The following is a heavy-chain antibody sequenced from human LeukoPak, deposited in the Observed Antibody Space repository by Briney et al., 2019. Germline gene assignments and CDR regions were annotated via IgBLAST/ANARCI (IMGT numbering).Heavy chain of an antibody. J-gene: IGHJ3*02. CDR2: IHADSGNT. D-gene: IGHD6-19*01. V-gene: IGHV1-3*01. CDR1: GYTFTTCA. CDR3: TIGLAGDWDAFDI. Sequence: ASVKVSCKTSGYTFTTCAVHWVRQAPGQRLEWMGWIHADSGNTKYSQKLQGRVAIARDTSASTIYMELTSLRIEDTAVYFCTIGLAGDWDAFDIWGLGTMITVSS.